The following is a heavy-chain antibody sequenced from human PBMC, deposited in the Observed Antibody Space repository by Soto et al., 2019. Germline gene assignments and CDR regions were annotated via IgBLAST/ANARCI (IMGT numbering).Heavy chain of an antibody. CDR1: GGSISSSSYY. V-gene: IGHV4-39*01. CDR3: AGLAAHNYYYYMDV. D-gene: IGHD6-6*01. CDR2: IYYSGST. J-gene: IGHJ6*03. Sequence: QLQLQESGPGLVKPSETLSLTCTVSGGSISSSSYYWGWIRQPPGKGLEWIGSIYYSGSTYYNPSLKSRVTISVDTSKNQFSLKLSSVTAADTAVYYCAGLAAHNYYYYMDVWGKGTTVTVSS.